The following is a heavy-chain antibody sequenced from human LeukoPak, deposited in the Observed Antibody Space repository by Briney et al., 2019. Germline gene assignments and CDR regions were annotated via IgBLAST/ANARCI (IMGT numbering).Heavy chain of an antibody. Sequence: PSETLSLTCIVSGGSIRSDYWGWIRQPAGKGLEWIGRIYSGGSANCNPSLKSRVTMSVDTSNNQIPLKLTSVTAADTAVYYCARGSRGARFDYWGQGTLVTVSA. CDR2: IYSGGSA. V-gene: IGHV4-4*07. CDR3: ARGSRGARFDY. D-gene: IGHD4/OR15-4a*01. CDR1: GGSIRSDY. J-gene: IGHJ4*02.